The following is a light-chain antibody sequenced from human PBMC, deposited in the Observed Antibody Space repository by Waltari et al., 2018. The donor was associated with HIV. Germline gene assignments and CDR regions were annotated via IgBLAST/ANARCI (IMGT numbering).Light chain of an antibody. CDR2: GAS. V-gene: IGKV3-20*01. CDR1: QSVSSSY. Sequence: EIVLTQSPGTLSLSPGERATLSFRASQSVSSSYLAWYQQKPGQAPRLLIYGASSRATGIPDRFSGSGSGTDFTLTISRLEPEDFAVYYCQQYGSSLQWTFGQGTKVEIK. CDR3: QQYGSSLQWT. J-gene: IGKJ1*01.